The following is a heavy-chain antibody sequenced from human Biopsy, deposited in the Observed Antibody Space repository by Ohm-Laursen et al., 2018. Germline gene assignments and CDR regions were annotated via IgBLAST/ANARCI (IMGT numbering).Heavy chain of an antibody. CDR3: ATPFQYYDSWGGYPPFDH. J-gene: IGHJ4*02. CDR2: IIAVSGLV. CDR1: GGTFSNYA. Sequence: SVKVPCKVSGGTFSNYAISWVRQAPGEGLEWMGGIIAVSGLVNYAPKFQGRVSITADKSTTTAYMELSNLKSEDAAVYYCATPFQYYDSWGGYPPFDHWGQGTLVTVSS. V-gene: IGHV1-69*10. D-gene: IGHD3-3*01.